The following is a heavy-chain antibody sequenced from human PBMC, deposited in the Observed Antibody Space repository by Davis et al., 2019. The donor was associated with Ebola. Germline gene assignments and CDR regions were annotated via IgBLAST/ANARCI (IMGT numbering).Heavy chain of an antibody. CDR2: IYGGGNT. D-gene: IGHD6-13*01. V-gene: IGHV3-66*01. CDR1: EFTVSSNY. CDR3: ARGPSTGNSFSY. J-gene: IGHJ4*02. Sequence: GESLKISCAAFEFTVSSNYMSWVRQAPGKGLEWVSVIYGGGNTFYADSVKGRFTISRDNAKNSLYLQMSSLRAEDTAVYYCARGPSTGNSFSYWGQGTLVTVSS.